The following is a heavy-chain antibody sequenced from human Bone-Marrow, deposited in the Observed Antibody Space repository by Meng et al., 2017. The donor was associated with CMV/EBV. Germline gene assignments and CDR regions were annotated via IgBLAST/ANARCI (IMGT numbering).Heavy chain of an antibody. D-gene: IGHD3-10*01. CDR1: GFTFSSYG. CDR3: ARDNSIITPYYFDY. J-gene: IGHJ4*02. V-gene: IGHV3-30*19. CDR2: ISYDGSNK. Sequence: GESLKISCAASGFTFSSYGMHWVRQAPGKGLEWVAVISYDGSNKYYADSVKGRFTISRDNSKNTLYLQMNSLRAEDTAVYYCARDNSIITPYYFDYWGQGTLVTVSS.